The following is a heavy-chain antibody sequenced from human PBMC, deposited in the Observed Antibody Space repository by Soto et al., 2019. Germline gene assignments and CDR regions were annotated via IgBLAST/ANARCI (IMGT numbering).Heavy chain of an antibody. V-gene: IGHV1-18*01. CDR1: GYTFTSYG. CDR2: ISANNGNT. J-gene: IGHJ4*02. Sequence: QVQLVQSGAEVKKPGDSVRVSCKASGYTFTSYGIGWVRQAPGQGLEWMGWISANNGNTKYAQKGQGRVTMTTDASTSTAYMELRSLRSDDAAVYYWARGGYFDHWGQGTLVTVSS. CDR3: ARGGYFDH.